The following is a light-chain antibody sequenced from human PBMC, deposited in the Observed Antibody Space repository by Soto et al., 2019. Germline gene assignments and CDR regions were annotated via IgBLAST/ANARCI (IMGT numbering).Light chain of an antibody. Sequence: QSALTQPASVSGSPGQSITISCTGSSSEVGGNNYVSWYQHHPGKAPKLIIYEVSNRPSGVSNRFSGSKSGNTASLTISGTQAEEEADYPCRSYTSSSTFYVFGTGTKVTVL. CDR2: EVS. CDR3: RSYTSSSTFYV. CDR1: SSEVGGNNY. V-gene: IGLV2-14*01. J-gene: IGLJ1*01.